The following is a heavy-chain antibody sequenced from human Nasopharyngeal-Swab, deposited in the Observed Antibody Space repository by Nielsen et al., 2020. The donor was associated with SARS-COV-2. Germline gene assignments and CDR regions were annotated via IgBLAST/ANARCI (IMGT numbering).Heavy chain of an antibody. V-gene: IGHV3-15*01. J-gene: IGHJ5*02. CDR3: TTDLRSAGLTKNRLLLWFGELRRTNWFDP. CDR2: IKSKTDGGTT. Sequence: VRHAPGKGLEWVGRIKSKTDGGTTDYAATVKGRFTISRDDSKNTLYLQMNSLKTEDTAVYYCTTDLRSAGLTKNRLLLWFGELRRTNWFDPWGQGTLVTVSS. D-gene: IGHD3-10*01.